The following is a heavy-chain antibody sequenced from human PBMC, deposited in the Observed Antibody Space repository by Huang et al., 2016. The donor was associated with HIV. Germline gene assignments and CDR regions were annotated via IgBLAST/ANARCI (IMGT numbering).Heavy chain of an antibody. CDR1: GGSVSSGDYY. CDR3: SRINYAKTTYYLDFDF. D-gene: IGHD3-22*01. CDR2: AYYDGIT. Sequence: QVHLQESGPGLVKPSETLSLTCTVSGGSVSSGDYYWSWVRQPPGKGLEWIAYAYYDGITNYNPSLESRRSMSVDTSRNQFSLKLRSVTAADTAVYYCSRINYAKTTYYLDFDFWGQGTLVTVSS. J-gene: IGHJ4*02. V-gene: IGHV4-61*08.